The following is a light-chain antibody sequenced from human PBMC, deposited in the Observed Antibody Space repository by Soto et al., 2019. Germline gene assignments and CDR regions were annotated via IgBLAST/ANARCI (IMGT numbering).Light chain of an antibody. CDR2: DAS. Sequence: IVLTEPTASLDLAPRERATLSCRASQSVSSYLAWYQHQPGQAPRLPLYDASNSDTGISARFSGSGSEPDFTLTTSSSQPADVAADYYWQRSSNWPLTFGRGTKVDIK. CDR3: QRSSNWPLT. CDR1: QSVSSY. J-gene: IGKJ4*01. V-gene: IGKV3-11*01.